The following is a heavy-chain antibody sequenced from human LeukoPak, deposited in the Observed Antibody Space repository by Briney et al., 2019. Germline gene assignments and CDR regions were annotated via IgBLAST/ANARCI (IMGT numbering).Heavy chain of an antibody. J-gene: IGHJ4*02. D-gene: IGHD3-3*01. CDR1: GFTFSSYW. Sequence: GGSLRLSCAASGFTFSSYWMSWVRQAPGKGLEWVANIKQGGSEKYYVDSVKGRFTISRDNAKNSLYLQMNSLRAEDTAVYYCARENYDFWSGNTDYFDYWGQGTLVTVSS. V-gene: IGHV3-7*01. CDR2: IKQGGSEK. CDR3: ARENYDFWSGNTDYFDY.